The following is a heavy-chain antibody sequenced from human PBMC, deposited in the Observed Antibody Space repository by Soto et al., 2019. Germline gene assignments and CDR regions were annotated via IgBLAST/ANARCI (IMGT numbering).Heavy chain of an antibody. Sequence: EVQLVESGGGLVQPGGSLRLSCAASGFTVSNNYMIWFRLPPGKGLEWVSLIYSGGTTYYADSVKGRFTISRDNSKNTQYLQMNSLRVEDTAVYYCARNGRGMATVGMWGPGTLVTVSS. V-gene: IGHV3-53*01. D-gene: IGHD4-4*01. CDR2: IYSGGTT. J-gene: IGHJ4*02. CDR3: ARNGRGMATVGM. CDR1: GFTVSNNY.